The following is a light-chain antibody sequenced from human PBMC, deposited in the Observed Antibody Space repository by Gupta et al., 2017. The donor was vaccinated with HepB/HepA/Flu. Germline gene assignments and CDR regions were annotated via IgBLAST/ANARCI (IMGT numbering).Light chain of an antibody. CDR2: DVS. CDR3: SSYTSSSTPYV. V-gene: IGLV2-14*03. CDR1: SSDVGGYNY. Sequence: QSALTPPASVSGSPGQSITISCTGTSSDVGGYNYVSWYQQHPGKAPKLRIYDVSNRPSGVSNRFSGSKSGNTASLTISGLQAEDEADYYCSSYTSSSTPYVFGTGTKVTVL. J-gene: IGLJ1*01.